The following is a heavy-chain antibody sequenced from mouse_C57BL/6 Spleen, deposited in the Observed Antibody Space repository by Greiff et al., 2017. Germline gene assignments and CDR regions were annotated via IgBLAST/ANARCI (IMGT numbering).Heavy chain of an antibody. D-gene: IGHD2-1*01. CDR3: AREGYYGNYWDD. Sequence: DVQLVESEGGLVQPGSSMKLSCTASGFTFSDYYMAWVRQVPEKGLEWVANINYDGSSTYYLDSLKSRFIISRDNAKNILYLQRSSLKSEDTATYYCAREGYYGNYWDDWGQGTTLTVSS. CDR2: INYDGSST. J-gene: IGHJ2*01. V-gene: IGHV5-16*01. CDR1: GFTFSDYY.